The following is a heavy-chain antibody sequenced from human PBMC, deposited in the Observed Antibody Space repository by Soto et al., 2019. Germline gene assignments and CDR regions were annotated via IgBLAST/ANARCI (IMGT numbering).Heavy chain of an antibody. V-gene: IGHV4-59*01. D-gene: IGHD3-3*01. CDR2: IYYSGST. Sequence: QEQLQESGPGLVKPSETLSLTCTVSGGSISTYYWSWIRQPPGKGLEWIGYIYYSGSTNYNPSLTSRVTRSVDTSKNQFSLKLSSVSAADTAVYYCAREGSRYDFWSGPYDFDYWGQGTLVTVSS. CDR1: GGSISTYY. CDR3: AREGSRYDFWSGPYDFDY. J-gene: IGHJ4*02.